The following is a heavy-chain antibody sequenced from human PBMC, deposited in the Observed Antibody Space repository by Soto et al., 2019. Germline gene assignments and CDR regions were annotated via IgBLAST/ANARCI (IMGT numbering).Heavy chain of an antibody. Sequence: QVQLVQSGAEVKKPGASVKVSCKASGYTFTSYGISWVRQDPGQGLEWMGWISAYNGNTNYAQKLQGRVTMTTDTSTSTAYMELRCLRSDDTAVYYCAREASIMIYSSGFDPWGQGTLVTVSS. J-gene: IGHJ5*02. D-gene: IGHD5-18*01. CDR3: AREASIMIYSSGFDP. V-gene: IGHV1-18*01. CDR1: GYTFTSYG. CDR2: ISAYNGNT.